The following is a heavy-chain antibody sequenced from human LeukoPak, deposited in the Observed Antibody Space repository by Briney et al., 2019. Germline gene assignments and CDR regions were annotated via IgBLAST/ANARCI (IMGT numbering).Heavy chain of an antibody. CDR2: IYTSGST. Sequence: SQTLSLTCTVSGGSISSGSYYWSWIRQPAGKGLEWIGRIYTSGSTNYNPSLKSRDTISVDTSKNQFSLGLTSVTAADTAVYFCARDYSTPSYYYYYMDVWGKGTTVTVSS. J-gene: IGHJ6*03. D-gene: IGHD6-6*01. CDR3: ARDYSTPSYYYYYMDV. V-gene: IGHV4-61*02. CDR1: GGSISSGSYY.